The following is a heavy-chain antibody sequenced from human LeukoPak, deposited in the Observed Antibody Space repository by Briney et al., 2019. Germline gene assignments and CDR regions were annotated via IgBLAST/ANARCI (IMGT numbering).Heavy chain of an antibody. Sequence: SETPSLTCAVYGGSFSGYYWSWIRQPPGKGLEWIGYIYYSGSTYHNPSLKSRVTISVDTSKNQFSLKLSSVTAADTAVYYCARYIVVVVAATPNAFDIWGQGTMVTVSS. D-gene: IGHD2-15*01. V-gene: IGHV4-59*06. J-gene: IGHJ3*02. CDR3: ARYIVVVVAATPNAFDI. CDR1: GGSFSGYY. CDR2: IYYSGST.